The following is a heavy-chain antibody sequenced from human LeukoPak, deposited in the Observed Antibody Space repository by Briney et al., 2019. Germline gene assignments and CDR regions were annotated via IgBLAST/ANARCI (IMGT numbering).Heavy chain of an antibody. CDR3: ARAPGYCSGGSCYSSECFQH. Sequence: GESLQISCKGSGYSFTSYWIGWVRQMPGKGLEWMGIVYPGDSDTRYSPSFQGQVTISADKSISTAYLQWSSLKASDTAMYYCARAPGYCSGGSCYSSECFQHWGQGTLVTVSS. V-gene: IGHV5-51*01. D-gene: IGHD2-15*01. J-gene: IGHJ1*01. CDR1: GYSFTSYW. CDR2: VYPGDSDT.